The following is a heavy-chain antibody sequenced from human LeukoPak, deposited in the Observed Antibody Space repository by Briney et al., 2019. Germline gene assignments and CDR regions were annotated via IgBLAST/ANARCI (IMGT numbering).Heavy chain of an antibody. CDR2: IKQDGSEK. Sequence: PGGSLRLSCVAPGFTFGSYWMSWVRQAPGKGLEWVANIKQDGSEKYYVDSVKGRFTISRDNAKNSLYLQMNSLRAEDTAVYYCARIAVTTLPLDYWGQGTLVTVSS. V-gene: IGHV3-7*01. CDR1: GFTFGSYW. D-gene: IGHD4-17*01. CDR3: ARIAVTTLPLDY. J-gene: IGHJ4*02.